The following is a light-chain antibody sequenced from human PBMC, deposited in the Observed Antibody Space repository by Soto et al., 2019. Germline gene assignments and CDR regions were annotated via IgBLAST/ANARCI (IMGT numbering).Light chain of an antibody. J-gene: IGKJ5*01. CDR2: GAS. V-gene: IGKV3D-15*01. Sequence: IVMTQSPATLSVSPGERATLSCRASQSILSNLAWYQHKPGQPPRLLIYGASTRATGIPARFSGSGSGTEFTLTINSLQSEDSAVYYCQQHNQWPITFGQGTRLEIK. CDR3: QQHNQWPIT. CDR1: QSILSN.